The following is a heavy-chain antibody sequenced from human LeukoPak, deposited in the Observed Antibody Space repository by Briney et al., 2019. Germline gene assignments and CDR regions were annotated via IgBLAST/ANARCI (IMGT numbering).Heavy chain of an antibody. CDR2: ISSSSSYI. V-gene: IGHV3-11*06. CDR1: GFTFSDYY. Sequence: GGSLRLSCAASGFTFSDYYMSWIRQAPGKGLEWVSYISSSSSYIYYADSVEGRFTISRDNAKNSLYLQMNSLRAEDTAVYYCARGHTAVTRHFDFWGQGTLVTVSS. J-gene: IGHJ4*02. D-gene: IGHD4-17*01. CDR3: ARGHTAVTRHFDF.